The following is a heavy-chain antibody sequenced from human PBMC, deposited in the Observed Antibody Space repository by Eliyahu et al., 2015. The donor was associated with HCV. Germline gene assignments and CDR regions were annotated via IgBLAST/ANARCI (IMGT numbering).Heavy chain of an antibody. V-gene: IGHV4-39*01. CDR1: GDSISSSRYY. D-gene: IGHD2/OR15-2a*01. CDR2: IYYSGST. Sequence: QLHLQESGPGLVKPSETLSLTCTVSGDSISSSRYYWGWIRQPPGKGLEWIGSIYYSGSTYYNPSLQSRVTVSVDTSQNQFSLNLTSVTAADTAVYYCARHWMTTFSLNWFDPWGQGTLVTVSS. J-gene: IGHJ5*02. CDR3: ARHWMTTFSLNWFDP.